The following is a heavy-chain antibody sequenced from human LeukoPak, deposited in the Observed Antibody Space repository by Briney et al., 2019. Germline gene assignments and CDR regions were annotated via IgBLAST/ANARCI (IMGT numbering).Heavy chain of an antibody. Sequence: AAVKVSCKASGYTFTGYYMHWVRQAPGQGLEWMGWINPNSCSTNYAQKFQGRVTMTRDTSISTAYMELSRLRSDDKAVYYCARDGGHVDTAMVWGQGTLVTVSS. CDR1: GYTFTGYY. CDR2: INPNSCST. J-gene: IGHJ4*02. CDR3: ARDGGHVDTAMV. D-gene: IGHD5-18*01. V-gene: IGHV1-2*02.